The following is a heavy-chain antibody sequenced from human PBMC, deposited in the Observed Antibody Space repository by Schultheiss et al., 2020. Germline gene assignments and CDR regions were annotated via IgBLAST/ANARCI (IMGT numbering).Heavy chain of an antibody. Sequence: SETLSLTCTVSGGSVSSGSYYWSWIRQPPGKGLEWIGYIYYSGSTHYNPSLKSRVTISADTSKNQFSLKLSSVTAADTAVYYCARGAVGASHVDYWGQGYLVNVSS. CDR1: GGSVSSGSYY. J-gene: IGHJ4*02. CDR3: ARGAVGASHVDY. CDR2: IYYSGST. V-gene: IGHV4-31*03. D-gene: IGHD1-26*01.